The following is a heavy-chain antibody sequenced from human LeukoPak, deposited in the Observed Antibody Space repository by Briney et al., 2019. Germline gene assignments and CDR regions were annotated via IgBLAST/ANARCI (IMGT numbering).Heavy chain of an antibody. V-gene: IGHV3-23*01. CDR3: AKQSYARSLGE. J-gene: IGHJ4*02. CDR2: TNSGGTST. D-gene: IGHD2-8*01. Sequence: GGSLRLSCATSGFPFSDFSMSWVRQAPGKGLEWISTTNSGGTSTYSAESVKGRFTISRDNSKNTLYLQMSSLRLEDTAVYYCAKQSYARSLGEGGPGTLVSVSS. CDR1: GFPFSDFS.